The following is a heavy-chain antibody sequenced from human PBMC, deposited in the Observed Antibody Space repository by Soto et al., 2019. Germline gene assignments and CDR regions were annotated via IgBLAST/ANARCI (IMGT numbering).Heavy chain of an antibody. CDR1: GASMNTYF. V-gene: IGHV4-4*07. J-gene: IGHJ3*02. Sequence: QVQLQESGPGLVKPSETLSLTCSVSGASMNTYFWSWIRQPAGKGLEWIGRVYTSGTTNYNPSLYSRVTMSVDTSQKQVPLKLISLTPADTGLYYCAIDDTDTGEGFDIWGQGTMVTVSS. CDR2: VYTSGTT. CDR3: AIDDTDTGEGFDI. D-gene: IGHD3-10*01.